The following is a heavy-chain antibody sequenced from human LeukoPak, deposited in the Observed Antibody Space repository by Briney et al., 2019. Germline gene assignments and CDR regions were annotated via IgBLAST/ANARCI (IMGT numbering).Heavy chain of an antibody. D-gene: IGHD2-15*01. J-gene: IGHJ4*02. CDR1: GFTFSSYG. CDR2: IRYDGSNK. CDR3: AKDRILNVVVVVAATGIFDY. Sequence: GGSLRLSCAASGFTFSSYGMHWVRQAPGKGLEWVAFIRYDGSNKYYADSVKGRFTISRDNSKNTLYLQMNSLRAEDTAVYYCAKDRILNVVVVVAATGIFDYWGQGTLVTVSS. V-gene: IGHV3-30*02.